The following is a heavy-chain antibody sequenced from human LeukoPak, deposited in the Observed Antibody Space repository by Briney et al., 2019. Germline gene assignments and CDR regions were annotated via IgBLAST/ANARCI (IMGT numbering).Heavy chain of an antibody. CDR3: ARIRYDVDTAMAFDY. Sequence: SGPALVKPTQTLTLTCTFSGFSRSTSGMCVSWIRQPPGKALESLARIDWDDNKYYSTSLKTRLTISKDPSKNQVVLTMTNMDPVDTATYYCARIRYDVDTAMAFDYWGQGTLVTVSS. V-gene: IGHV2-70*11. J-gene: IGHJ4*02. CDR1: GFSRSTSGMC. D-gene: IGHD5-18*01. CDR2: IDWDDNK.